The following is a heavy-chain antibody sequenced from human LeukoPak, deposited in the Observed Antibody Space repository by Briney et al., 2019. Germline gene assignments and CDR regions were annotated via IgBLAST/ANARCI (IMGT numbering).Heavy chain of an antibody. J-gene: IGHJ4*02. Sequence: PGGSLRLSCTVSGFIFSDSWMAWIRQAPGKGLEWVSVIYSGGRTFYADSVRGRFTISRDNSKNTLYLQMNSLRAEDTAVYYCAIYDSSGYYNYWGQGTLVTVSS. CDR2: IYSGGRT. V-gene: IGHV3-53*01. D-gene: IGHD3-22*01. CDR1: GFIFSDSW. CDR3: AIYDSSGYYNY.